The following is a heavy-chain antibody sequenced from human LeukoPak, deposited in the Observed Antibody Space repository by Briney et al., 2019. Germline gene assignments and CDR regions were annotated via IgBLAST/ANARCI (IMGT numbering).Heavy chain of an antibody. CDR3: AKAYYGGNFNDAFDI. CDR2: ISGSGGST. V-gene: IGHV3-23*01. CDR1: GFTFSSYA. D-gene: IGHD4-23*01. Sequence: GGSLRLSCAASGFTFSSYAMSWVRQAPGKGREWVSAISGSGGSTYYAVSVKGRFTISRDNSKNTLYLQMNSLRAEDTAVYYCAKAYYGGNFNDAFDIWGQGTMVTVSS. J-gene: IGHJ3*02.